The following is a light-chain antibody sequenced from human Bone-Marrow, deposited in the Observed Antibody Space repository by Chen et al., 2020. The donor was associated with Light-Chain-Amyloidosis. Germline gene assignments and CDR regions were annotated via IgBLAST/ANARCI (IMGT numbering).Light chain of an antibody. V-gene: IGLV3-25*03. CDR2: IGT. J-gene: IGLJ2*01. Sequence: SYELTHPPSLSGSPGQTARISCPGDDLPTIYAYWSQQTPGQAPVLVIHIGTERPSRISERFSGCSSGTTATLTISGVQAEDDADYHCQSADSRGTDEVIFGGGTKLTVL. CDR1: DLPTIY. CDR3: QSADSRGTDEVI.